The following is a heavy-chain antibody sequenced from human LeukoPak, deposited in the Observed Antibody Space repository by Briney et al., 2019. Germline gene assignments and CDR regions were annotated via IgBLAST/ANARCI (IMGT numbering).Heavy chain of an antibody. Sequence: GGSLRLSCAASGFTVSSNYMSWVRQAPGKGLEWVSAIGHAGDTYYADSVKGRFTISREDAKNYFFLQMNSLRAGDTAVYFCAALGDSIYWGQGTLVTVSS. CDR3: AALGDSIY. V-gene: IGHV3-13*01. CDR1: GFTVSSNY. J-gene: IGHJ4*02. CDR2: IGHAGDT. D-gene: IGHD1-26*01.